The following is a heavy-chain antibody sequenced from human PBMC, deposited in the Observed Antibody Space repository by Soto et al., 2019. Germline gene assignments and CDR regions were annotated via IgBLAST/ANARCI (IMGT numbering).Heavy chain of an antibody. J-gene: IGHJ6*03. D-gene: IGHD2-2*02. CDR2: INHSGST. CDR3: ARGSIVVVPAAIGGYYYYYLDV. CDR1: GGSFSGYY. Sequence: SETLSLTCAVYGGSFSGYYWSWIRQPPGKGLEWIGEINHSGSTNYNPSLKSRVTISVDTSKNQFSLKLSSVTAADTAVYYCARGSIVVVPAAIGGYYYYYLDVWGKGTTVTV. V-gene: IGHV4-34*01.